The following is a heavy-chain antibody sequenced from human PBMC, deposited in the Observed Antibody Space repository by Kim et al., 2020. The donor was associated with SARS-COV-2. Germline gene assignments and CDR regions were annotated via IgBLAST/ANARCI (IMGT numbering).Heavy chain of an antibody. D-gene: IGHD6-19*01. CDR3: ARGASDYYYYGMDV. V-gene: IGHV4-34*01. Sequence: NPSLKSRVTISVDTSKNQFSLKLSSVTAADTAVYYCARGASDYYYYGMDVWGQGTTVTVSS. J-gene: IGHJ6*02.